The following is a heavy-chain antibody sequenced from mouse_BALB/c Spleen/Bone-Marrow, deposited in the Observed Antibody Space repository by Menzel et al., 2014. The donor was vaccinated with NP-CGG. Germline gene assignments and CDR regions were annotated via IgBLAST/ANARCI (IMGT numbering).Heavy chain of an antibody. CDR2: INPYNGAT. Sequence: EVQLQQSGPELVKPGASVKISCKASGYSFTDYYMHWVKQSHVKSLEWIGRINPYNGATSYNQNFKDKANLTVDKSSRTAHIELHSQTSEDSAVYYRASFGFAYWCQGTLVTVSA. CDR1: GYSFTDYY. CDR3: ASFGFAY. J-gene: IGHJ3*01. V-gene: IGHV1-26*01.